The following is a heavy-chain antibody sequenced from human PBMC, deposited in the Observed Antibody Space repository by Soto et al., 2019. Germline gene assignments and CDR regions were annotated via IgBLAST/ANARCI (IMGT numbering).Heavy chain of an antibody. CDR3: ARCYSFGDYYFDY. J-gene: IGHJ4*02. V-gene: IGHV4-30-4*01. Sequence: SETLSLTCTVSGDSISSGDYYWSWIRQPPGKGLEWIGYIYYSGSTYYNPSLKSRVTISVDTSKNQFSLKLSSVTAADTAVYYCARCYSFGDYYFDYWGQGTLVTVSS. CDR1: GDSISSGDYY. D-gene: IGHD2-21*02. CDR2: IYYSGST.